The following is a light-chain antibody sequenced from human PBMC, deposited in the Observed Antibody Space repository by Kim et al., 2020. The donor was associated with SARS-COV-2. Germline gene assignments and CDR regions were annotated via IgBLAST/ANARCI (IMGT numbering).Light chain of an antibody. CDR1: SSCVGVYKY. J-gene: IGLJ3*02. V-gene: IGLV2-14*04. CDR2: DVR. CDR3: SSYTDRSSWV. Sequence: GQSITSSCPETSSCVGVYKYVSWYQRHPGKAPKLMFYDVRKRPSGVSNRFSGSKSGNTASLTISGLQAEDEAIYYCSSYTDRSSWVFGGGTQLTVL.